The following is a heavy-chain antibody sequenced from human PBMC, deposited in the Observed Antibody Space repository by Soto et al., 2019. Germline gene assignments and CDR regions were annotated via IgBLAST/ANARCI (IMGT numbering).Heavy chain of an antibody. CDR1: GFTFNSYG. Sequence: PGGSLRLSCAASGFTFNSYGMNWVRQAPGKGLEWVAGVSAGGGDTSYADSVKGRFTISRDNSKDTLYLQMNSLRAEDTAVYYCAKSSSRANYYGMDVWSQGTTVTVSS. D-gene: IGHD2-2*01. J-gene: IGHJ6*02. CDR2: VSAGGGDT. V-gene: IGHV3-23*01. CDR3: AKSSSRANYYGMDV.